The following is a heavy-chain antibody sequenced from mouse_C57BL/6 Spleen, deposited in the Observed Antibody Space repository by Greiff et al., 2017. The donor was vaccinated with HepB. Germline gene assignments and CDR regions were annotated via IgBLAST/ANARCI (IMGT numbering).Heavy chain of an antibody. J-gene: IGHJ2*01. CDR2: IWSGGST. D-gene: IGHD2-4*01. CDR3: AKGGDPGLGY. CDR1: GFSLTSYG. Sequence: VQGVESGPGLVQPSQSLSITCTVSGFSLTSYGVHWVRQSPGKGLEWLGVIWSGGSTDYNAAFISRLSISKDNSKSQVFFKMNSLQADDTAIYYCAKGGDPGLGYWGQGTTLTVSS. V-gene: IGHV2-2*01.